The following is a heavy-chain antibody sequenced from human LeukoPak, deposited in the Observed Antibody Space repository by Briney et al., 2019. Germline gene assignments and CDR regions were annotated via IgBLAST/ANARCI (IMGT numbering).Heavy chain of an antibody. J-gene: IGHJ4*02. V-gene: IGHV4-59*01. D-gene: IGHD3-22*01. Sequence: SETLSHTCTFSGGSLSTYYWTWIRQPPGKGLEWIGYIDYGGNTDYNPSLKSRVTISVDPSKNQFSLRLSSVTAADTAVYYCARNGYYDSYFEYWGQGVLVTVSS. CDR3: ARNGYYDSYFEY. CDR2: IDYGGNT. CDR1: GGSLSTYY.